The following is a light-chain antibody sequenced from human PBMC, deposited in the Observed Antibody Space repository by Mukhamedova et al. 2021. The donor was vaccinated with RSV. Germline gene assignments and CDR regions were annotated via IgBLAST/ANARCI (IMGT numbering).Light chain of an antibody. J-gene: IGKJ5*01. CDR1: QSVSSSY. CDR3: QQYGSSPT. Sequence: GERATLSCRASQSVSSSYLAWYQQKPGQAPRLLIYGASSSATGIPDRFSGSGSGTDFTLTISRLEPADFAVYYCQQYGSSPTFGQG. V-gene: IGKV3-20*01. CDR2: GAS.